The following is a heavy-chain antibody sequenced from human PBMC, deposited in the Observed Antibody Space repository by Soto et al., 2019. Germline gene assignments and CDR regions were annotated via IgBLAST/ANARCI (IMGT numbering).Heavy chain of an antibody. Sequence: QPGGSLRLSCAAPGFTFSSYGMHWVRQAPGKGLEWVAVIWYDGSNKYYADSVKGRFTISRDNSKNTLYLQMNSLRAEDTAVYYCASARIAVAGTSHLAYWGQGTLVTVSS. CDR1: GFTFSSYG. V-gene: IGHV3-33*01. CDR3: ASARIAVAGTSHLAY. CDR2: IWYDGSNK. J-gene: IGHJ4*02. D-gene: IGHD6-19*01.